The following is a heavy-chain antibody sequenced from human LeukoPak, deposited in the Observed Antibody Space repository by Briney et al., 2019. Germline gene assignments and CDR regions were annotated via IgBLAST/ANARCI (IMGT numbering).Heavy chain of an antibody. Sequence: GGSLRLSCLASGFTFSRYGMHWVRQAPGKGLEWVAVISYDGSNKYYADSVKGRFTISRDNSKNTLYLQMNSLRAEDTAVYYCAREGGYWALDYWGQGTLVTVSS. CDR2: ISYDGSNK. CDR1: GFTFSRYG. CDR3: AREGGYWALDY. D-gene: IGHD1-26*01. V-gene: IGHV3-30*19. J-gene: IGHJ4*02.